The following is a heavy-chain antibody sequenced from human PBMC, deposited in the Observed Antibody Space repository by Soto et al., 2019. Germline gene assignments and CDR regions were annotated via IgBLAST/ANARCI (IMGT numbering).Heavy chain of an antibody. CDR2: IVVGSGNT. V-gene: IGHV1-58*01. Sequence: QRLEWIGWIVVGSGNTNYAQKFQERVTITRDMSTSTAYMELSSLRSEDTAVYYCAAQGGKIVGPPGMDVRGQGPTVTVYS. CDR3: AAQGGKIVGPPGMDV. J-gene: IGHJ6*02. D-gene: IGHD3-22*01.